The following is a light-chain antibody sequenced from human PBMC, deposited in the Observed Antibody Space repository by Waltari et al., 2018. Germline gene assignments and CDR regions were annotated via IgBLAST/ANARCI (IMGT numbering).Light chain of an antibody. CDR3: RQRSNWPLT. V-gene: IGKV3-11*01. J-gene: IGKJ4*01. CDR2: DAS. CDR1: QSVSTY. Sequence: EIVLTQSPATLSLSPGERATLSCRASQSVSTYLGWYQQKPGQAPRLLIYDASNRATGIPGRFSGSGSGTDFTLTISSLEPEDFAVYYCRQRSNWPLTFGGGTKVEIK.